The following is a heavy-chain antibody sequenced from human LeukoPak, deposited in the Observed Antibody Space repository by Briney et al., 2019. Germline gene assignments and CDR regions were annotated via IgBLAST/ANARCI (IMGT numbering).Heavy chain of an antibody. V-gene: IGHV3-23*01. CDR3: AKCYSSSWYWFDP. D-gene: IGHD6-13*01. CDR2: ISGSGGST. CDR1: GFTFSSYA. Sequence: PGGSLRLSCAASGFTFSSYAMSWVRQAPGKGLGWVSAISGSGGSTYYADSVKDRFTISRDNSKNTLYLQMNSLRAEDTAVYYCAKCYSSSWYWFDPWGQGTLVTVSS. J-gene: IGHJ5*02.